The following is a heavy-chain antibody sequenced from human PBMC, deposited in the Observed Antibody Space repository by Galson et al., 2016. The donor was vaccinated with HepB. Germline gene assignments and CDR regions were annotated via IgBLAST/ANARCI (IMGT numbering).Heavy chain of an antibody. Sequence: SLRLSCAASGFTFSYYSMNWVRQAPGNGLERVAYIARIPSITFYEDSVTGRLPISRDNAKNSLYLQMNRLRVEDTAVYYSAGGRGMDVWGKGTTVTVSS. CDR1: GFTFSYYS. J-gene: IGHJ6*04. CDR3: AGGRGMDV. CDR2: IARIPSIT. V-gene: IGHV3-48*01.